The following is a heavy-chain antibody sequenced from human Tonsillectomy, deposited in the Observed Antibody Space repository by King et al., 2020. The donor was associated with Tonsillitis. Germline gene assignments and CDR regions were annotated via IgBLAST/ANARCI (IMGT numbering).Heavy chain of an antibody. J-gene: IGHJ6*04. Sequence: VQLVESGGGVVQPGRSLRLSCAASGFTFSSYGMHWVRQTPGKGLEWVAVILHDGSNKYYADSVKGRFTISRDNSKNTLYLQMNSLRAEDTAVYYCGKDMGRSKTYYGMAVWGKGTTVPVPS. D-gene: IGHD3-10*01. CDR3: GKDMGRSKTYYGMAV. V-gene: IGHV3-30*18. CDR1: GFTFSSYG. CDR2: ILHDGSNK.